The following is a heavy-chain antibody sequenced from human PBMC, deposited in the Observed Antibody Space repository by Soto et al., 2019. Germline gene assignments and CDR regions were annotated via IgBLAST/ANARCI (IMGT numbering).Heavy chain of an antibody. V-gene: IGHV1-2*02. D-gene: IGHD3-3*01. J-gene: IGHJ6*02. CDR1: GYTFTGYY. CDR3: ARDVGPITIFGVVIRDYYYYGRDV. CDR2: INPNSGGT. Sequence: ASVKVSCKASGYTFTGYYMHWVRQAPGQGLEWMGWINPNSGGTNYAQKFQGRVTMTRDTSISTAYMELRRLRSDDTAVYYCARDVGPITIFGVVIRDYYYYGRDVWGQGTTVTVSS.